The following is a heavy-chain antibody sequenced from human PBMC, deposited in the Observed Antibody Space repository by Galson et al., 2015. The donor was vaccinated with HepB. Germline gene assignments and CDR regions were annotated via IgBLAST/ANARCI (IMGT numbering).Heavy chain of an antibody. V-gene: IGHV1-24*01. J-gene: IGHJ3*02. CDR3: ATDSSGYYPYRFDI. CDR2: FHPEDGET. D-gene: IGHD3-22*01. Sequence: SVKVSCKVSGNTLTELSIHWVRQAPGRGLGWMGGFHPEDGETVYAENFQGRVTMTEDTSTDTAYLELSGLRSEGTAVYYCATDSSGYYPYRFDIWGQGTMVTVSS. CDR1: GNTLTELS.